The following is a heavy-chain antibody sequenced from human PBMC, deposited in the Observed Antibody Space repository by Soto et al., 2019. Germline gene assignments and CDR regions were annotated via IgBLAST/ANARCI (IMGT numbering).Heavy chain of an antibody. D-gene: IGHD3-22*01. CDR3: AREYSWAVVAPGY. Sequence: QVQLVESGGGVVQPGRYLRLSCAASGFTFSRYTMNWVRRPPGTGLEGVAVISYDGSDKYYADSVKGRLTISRDNSKNALYLQMNSLRAEDTSVYYWAREYSWAVVAPGYWCQGTLVTVSS. CDR2: ISYDGSDK. J-gene: IGHJ4*02. V-gene: IGHV3-30-3*01. CDR1: GFTFSRYT.